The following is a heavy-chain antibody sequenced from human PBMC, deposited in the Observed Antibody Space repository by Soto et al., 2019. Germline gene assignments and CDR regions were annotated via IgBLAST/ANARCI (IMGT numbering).Heavy chain of an antibody. CDR1: GFTFSKYA. CDR3: VKSFFYDSSGYHYGLFDH. D-gene: IGHD3-22*01. V-gene: IGHV3-30*18. CDR2: VSFDGNNR. Sequence: VGSLRLSCAASGFTFSKYAMYWVRQAPGRGPEWVAVVSFDGNNRFHADSVRGRFTISRDNSKSTLFLQMDSLRVEDTAVYYCVKSFFYDSSGYHYGLFDHWGQGALVTVSS. J-gene: IGHJ4*02.